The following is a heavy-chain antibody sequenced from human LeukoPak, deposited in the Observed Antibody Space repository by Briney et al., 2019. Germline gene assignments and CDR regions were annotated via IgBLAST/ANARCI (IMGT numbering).Heavy chain of an antibody. J-gene: IGHJ4*02. Sequence: PSETLSLTCAVSGGSFDGYYWTWIRQPPGKGLEWIGEINHSGSTKYNPSLKSRVTISVDTSKNQFSLKLSSVTAADTAVYYCARYCSSTSCILRGFNYWGQGTLVTVSS. CDR1: GGSFDGYY. D-gene: IGHD2-2*01. CDR3: ARYCSSTSCILRGFNY. CDR2: INHSGST. V-gene: IGHV4-34*01.